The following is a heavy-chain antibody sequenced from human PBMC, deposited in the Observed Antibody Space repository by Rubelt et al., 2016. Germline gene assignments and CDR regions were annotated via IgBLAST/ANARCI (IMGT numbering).Heavy chain of an antibody. CDR3: ARDSDDIVGATWEPY. Sequence: QVQLVQSGAEVKKPGASVKVSCKASGYTFTSYAMHWVRQAPGQRLEWMGWINAGNGNTKYSQKFQGRVTITRETSASTAYMELSSLRSEDTAVYYCARDSDDIVGATWEPYWGQGTLVTVSS. D-gene: IGHD1-26*01. V-gene: IGHV1-3*01. CDR2: INAGNGNT. CDR1: GYTFTSYA. J-gene: IGHJ4*02.